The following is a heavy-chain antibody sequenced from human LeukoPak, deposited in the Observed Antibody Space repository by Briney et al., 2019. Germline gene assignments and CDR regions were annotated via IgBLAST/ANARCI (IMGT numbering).Heavy chain of an antibody. J-gene: IGHJ6*03. CDR3: ARAEDHIYKPPAYIAARPGVYYYMDV. D-gene: IGHD6-6*01. CDR1: EFSFSIFT. CDR2: ISSSSSTI. V-gene: IGHV3-48*01. Sequence: GGSLRLSCAASEFSFSIFTMNWVRQAPGKGLEWVSYISSSSSTIYYADSVKGRFTISRDNAKNSLYLQMNSLRAEDTAVYYCARAEDHIYKPPAYIAARPGVYYYMDVWGKGTTVTVSS.